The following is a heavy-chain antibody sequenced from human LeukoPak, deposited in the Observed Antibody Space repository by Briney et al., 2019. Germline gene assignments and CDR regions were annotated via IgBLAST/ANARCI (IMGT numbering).Heavy chain of an antibody. V-gene: IGHV1-18*01. J-gene: IGHJ4*02. Sequence: GASVKVSCKASGYTFTSYGISWVRQAPGQGLEWMGWISAYNGNTNYAQKFQGRVTMTRDTSTSTVYMELSSLRSEDTAVYYCARDALIEMATMGDYWGQGTLVTVSS. CDR3: ARDALIEMATMGDY. D-gene: IGHD5-24*01. CDR2: ISAYNGNT. CDR1: GYTFTSYG.